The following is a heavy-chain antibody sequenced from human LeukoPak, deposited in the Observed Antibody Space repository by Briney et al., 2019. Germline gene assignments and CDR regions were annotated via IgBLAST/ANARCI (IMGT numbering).Heavy chain of an antibody. CDR1: GGSIRSDS. J-gene: IGHJ6*03. V-gene: IGHV4-59*01. CDR2: IFNSGNT. CDR3: ARVGSLRWYSYYLDV. Sequence: SETLSLTCTVSGGSIRSDSWSWIRQPPGKGLEWVGHIFNSGNTNYKSSLKSRVTISVETTKNQFPLKLTSVTAADTAVYFCARVGSLRWYSYYLDVWGKGTTVTVSS. D-gene: IGHD1-26*01.